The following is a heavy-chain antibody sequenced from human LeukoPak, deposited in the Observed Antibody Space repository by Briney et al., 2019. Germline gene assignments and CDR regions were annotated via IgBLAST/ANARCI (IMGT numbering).Heavy chain of an antibody. V-gene: IGHV3-53*01. CDR1: GFTVSSNY. Sequence: GGSLRLSCAASGFTVSSNYRSWVRQAPGKGLEWVSVIYSGGSTYYADSVKGRFTISRDNSKNTLYLQMNSLRAEDTAVYYCARDDDSSGYYNYWGQGTLVTVSS. CDR2: IYSGGST. D-gene: IGHD3-22*01. J-gene: IGHJ4*02. CDR3: ARDDDSSGYYNY.